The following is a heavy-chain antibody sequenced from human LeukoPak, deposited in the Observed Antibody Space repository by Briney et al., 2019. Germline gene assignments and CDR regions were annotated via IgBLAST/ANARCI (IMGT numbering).Heavy chain of an antibody. CDR1: GGSISSGGYY. V-gene: IGHV4-31*03. CDR2: IYYSGST. CDR3: AREAYCSGGSCSNFDC. Sequence: PSQTLSLTCTVSGGSISSGGYYWSWIRQHPGKGLEWIGYIYYSGSTYYNPSLKSRVTISVDTSKNQFSLKLSSVTAADTAVYYCAREAYCSGGSCSNFDCWGQGTLVTVSS. D-gene: IGHD2-15*01. J-gene: IGHJ4*02.